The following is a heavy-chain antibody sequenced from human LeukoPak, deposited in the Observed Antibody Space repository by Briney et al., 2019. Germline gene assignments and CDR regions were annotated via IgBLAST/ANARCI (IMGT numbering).Heavy chain of an antibody. CDR2: IYYSGST. J-gene: IGHJ3*02. CDR1: GGSISSSSYY. CDR3: ARRGILSSAHAFDI. V-gene: IGHV4-39*07. D-gene: IGHD2-15*01. Sequence: SETLSLTCTVSGGSISSSSYYWGWIRQPPGKGLEWIGSIYYSGSTYYNPSLKSRVTISVDTSKNQFSLNLSSVTAADTAVYYCARRGILSSAHAFDIWGQGTMVTVSS.